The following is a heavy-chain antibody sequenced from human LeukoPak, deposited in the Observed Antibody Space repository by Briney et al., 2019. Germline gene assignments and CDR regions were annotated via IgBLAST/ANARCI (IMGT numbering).Heavy chain of an antibody. CDR1: GFTFSCYG. Sequence: GGSVRLSCAAYGFTFSCYGMHWVRQAPGKGLEWVAVISYDGSNKYYAYSVKGRFTISGDNSKNTLYLQMNSLRAEDTAVYYCAKSLEMATTCSFDYWGQGTLVTVSS. V-gene: IGHV3-30*18. CDR3: AKSLEMATTCSFDY. J-gene: IGHJ4*02. D-gene: IGHD5-24*01. CDR2: ISYDGSNK.